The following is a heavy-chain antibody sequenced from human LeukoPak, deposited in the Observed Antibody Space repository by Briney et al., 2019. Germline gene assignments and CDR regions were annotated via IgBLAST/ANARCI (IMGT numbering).Heavy chain of an antibody. J-gene: IGHJ4*02. CDR1: GFTLSSNY. CDR2: IYSGGST. CDR3: ARGAHYYSSGWYLRN. V-gene: IGHV3-66*01. Sequence: PGGSLRLSCAASGFTLSSNYMSWVRQAPGKGLEWVSVIYSGGSTYYADSVKGRFTISRDNSKNTLYLQMNSLRAEDTAVYYCARGAHYYSSGWYLRNWGQGTLVTVSS. D-gene: IGHD6-19*01.